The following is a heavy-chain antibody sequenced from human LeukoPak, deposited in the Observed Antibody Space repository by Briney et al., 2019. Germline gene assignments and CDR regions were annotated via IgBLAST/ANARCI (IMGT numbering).Heavy chain of an antibody. CDR3: ASEANWGATSFDY. CDR1: GSSISSGYY. V-gene: IGHV4-38-2*02. D-gene: IGHD7-27*01. CDR2: IHHSGGT. Sequence: SETLSLTCTVSGSSISSGYYWVWIRQPPGKGLEWIGSIHHSGGTYYNPSLKSRVTISVDTSKNQFSLKLSSVTAADTAVYYCASEANWGATSFDYWGQGTLVTVSS. J-gene: IGHJ4*02.